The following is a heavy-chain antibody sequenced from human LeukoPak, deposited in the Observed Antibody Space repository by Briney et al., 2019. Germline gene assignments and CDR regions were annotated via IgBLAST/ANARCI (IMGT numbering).Heavy chain of an antibody. J-gene: IGHJ4*02. D-gene: IGHD3-9*01. Sequence: GSLRLSCAASGFTFSTSAMNWVRPVPGKGLEWVSSLDYDSSHIYYAASVRGRFTISRDNARNSVYLQMDSLRVEDTAVYYCTRDPLRYLRVGHYDYWGQGTLVAVSS. CDR2: LDYDSSHI. V-gene: IGHV3-21*01. CDR1: GFTFSTSA. CDR3: TRDPLRYLRVGHYDY.